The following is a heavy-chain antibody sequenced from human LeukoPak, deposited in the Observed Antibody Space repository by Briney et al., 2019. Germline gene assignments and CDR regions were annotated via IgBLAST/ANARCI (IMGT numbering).Heavy chain of an antibody. V-gene: IGHV3-21*01. CDR2: ISSSSSYI. Sequence: GGSLRLSCAASGFTFSSYSMNWVRQAPGKGLEWVSSISSSSSYIYYADSVKGRFTISRDNAKNSLYLQMNSLRAEDTAVYYCARAYYDFWSGYSPFDYWGQGTLVTVSS. J-gene: IGHJ4*02. D-gene: IGHD3-3*01. CDR1: GFTFSSYS. CDR3: ARAYYDFWSGYSPFDY.